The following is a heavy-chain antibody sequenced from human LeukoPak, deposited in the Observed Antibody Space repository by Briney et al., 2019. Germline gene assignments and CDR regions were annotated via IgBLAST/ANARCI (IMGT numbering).Heavy chain of an antibody. CDR1: GFTFSSYG. Sequence: GGSLRLSCAASGFTFSSYGMHWVRQAPGKGLEWVAVISYDGSNKYYADSVKGRFTISRDNSKNTLYLQMNSLRAEDTAVYYCAKDSLTYCSGGSCYPADYWGQGTLVTVSS. CDR3: AKDSLTYCSGGSCYPADY. D-gene: IGHD2-15*01. J-gene: IGHJ4*02. CDR2: ISYDGSNK. V-gene: IGHV3-30*18.